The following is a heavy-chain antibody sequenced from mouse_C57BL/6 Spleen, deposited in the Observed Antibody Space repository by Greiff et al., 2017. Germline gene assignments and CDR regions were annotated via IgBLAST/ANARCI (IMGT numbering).Heavy chain of an antibody. CDR3: ARYLDGGFAY. CDR2: IRNKANGYTT. Sequence: DVMLVESGGGLVQPGGSLSISCAASGFTFTDYYMSWVRQPPGKALEWLGFIRNKANGYTTEYSASVKGRFTISRDNSQSILYLQMNALRAEYSATYYCARYLDGGFAYWGQGTLVTVSA. J-gene: IGHJ3*01. CDR1: GFTFTDYY. V-gene: IGHV7-3*01.